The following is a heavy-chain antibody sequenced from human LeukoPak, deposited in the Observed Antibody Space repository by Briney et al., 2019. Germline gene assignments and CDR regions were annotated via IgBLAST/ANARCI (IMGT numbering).Heavy chain of an antibody. V-gene: IGHV3-23*01. CDR2: ITRAGSP. D-gene: IGHD3-22*01. CDR3: AKEHLKYRNDNRGVFDY. Sequence: GGSLRLSCVASGFPFSETAMTWVRQAPGKGLEWLSVITRAGSPYYADSVKGRFTISRDNARNTVYLQLNSLRNEDTALYYCAKEHLKYRNDNRGVFDYWGQGTLVTVSS. J-gene: IGHJ4*02. CDR1: GFPFSETA.